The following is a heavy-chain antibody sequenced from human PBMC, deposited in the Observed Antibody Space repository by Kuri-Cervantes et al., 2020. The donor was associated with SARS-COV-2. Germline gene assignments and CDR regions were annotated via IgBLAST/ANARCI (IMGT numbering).Heavy chain of an antibody. D-gene: IGHD1-1*01. CDR1: GYTFTSYG. CDR2: INPNSGGT. V-gene: IGHV1-18*01. J-gene: IGHJ5*02. CDR3: ARFRVQLERRHPLSWFDP. Sequence: ASVKVSCKASGYTFTSYGISWVRQAPGQGLEWMGWINPNSGGTNYAQKLQGRVTMTTDTSTSTAYMELRSLRSDDTAVYYCARFRVQLERRHPLSWFDPWGQGTLVTVSS.